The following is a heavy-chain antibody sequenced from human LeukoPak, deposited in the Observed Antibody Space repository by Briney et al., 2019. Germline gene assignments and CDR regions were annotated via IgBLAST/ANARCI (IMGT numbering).Heavy chain of an antibody. D-gene: IGHD2-15*01. J-gene: IGHJ4*02. CDR1: GFTFSTYA. CDR3: AKASVGHCSGAFCYQFDC. Sequence: GGSLRLSCEASGFTFSTYAMSWVRQTPGKGLEWVAAISGDNPGTYHASSVRGRFTISRDNSKNTVHLQMNALRAEDAAIYYCAKASVGHCSGAFCYQFDCWGQGTLVTVSS. CDR2: ISGDNPGT. V-gene: IGHV3-23*01.